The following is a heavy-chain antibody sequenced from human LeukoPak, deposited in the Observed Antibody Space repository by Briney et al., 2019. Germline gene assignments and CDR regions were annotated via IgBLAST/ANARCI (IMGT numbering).Heavy chain of an antibody. V-gene: IGHV5-51*01. CDR3: AREEQSGSSWFAY. D-gene: IGHD6-13*01. Sequence: PGESLKISCKASGYTFTNYWIGWVRQMPGKGLEWMAIIYPGDSDTRYGPSFQGQVTISVDKSINTAYLQWNGLKTSDTAMYYCAREEQSGSSWFAYWGQGTLVTVSS. CDR1: GYTFTNYW. J-gene: IGHJ4*02. CDR2: IYPGDSDT.